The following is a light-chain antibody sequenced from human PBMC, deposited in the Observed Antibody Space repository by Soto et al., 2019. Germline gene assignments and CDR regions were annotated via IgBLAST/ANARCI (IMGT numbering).Light chain of an antibody. Sequence: EIVLTQSQATLSLCAGERATLSSRASQSVSSHLLWYQQKPGQTPRLLIYDASNRATGIPARFSGSGSETDFTLTISSLEPEDFAVYYCHHRGNGITFGQGTRLEI. CDR3: HHRGNGIT. V-gene: IGKV3-11*01. CDR2: DAS. CDR1: QSVSSH. J-gene: IGKJ5*01.